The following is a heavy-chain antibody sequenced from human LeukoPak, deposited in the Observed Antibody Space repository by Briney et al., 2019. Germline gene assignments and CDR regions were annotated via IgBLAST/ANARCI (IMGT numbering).Heavy chain of an antibody. Sequence: SSVKVSCKASGGTFSSYAISWVRQAPGQGLEWMGGIIPIFGTANYAQKFQGRVTITADESTSTAYMELSSLRSEDTAVYYCARETAMVTNYYYYYGMDVWGQGTTVTVSS. CDR2: IIPIFGTA. J-gene: IGHJ6*02. CDR1: GGTFSSYA. D-gene: IGHD5-18*01. CDR3: ARETAMVTNYYYYYGMDV. V-gene: IGHV1-69*01.